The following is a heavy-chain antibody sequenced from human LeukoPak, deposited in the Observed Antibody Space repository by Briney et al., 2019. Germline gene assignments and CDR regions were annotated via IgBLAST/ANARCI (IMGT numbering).Heavy chain of an antibody. J-gene: IGHJ4*02. CDR2: IWYDGSNQ. V-gene: IGHV3-33*01. CDR3: ARDGCSTTSCFDY. Sequence: PGRSLRLSCAASGFPFSSYSMYWVRQAPGKGLEWVAFIWYDGSNQHYADSVKGRFTVSRDHSGNTVYLQMNSLRAEDTAVYYCARDGCSTTSCFDYWGQGTLVTVSS. CDR1: GFPFSSYS. D-gene: IGHD2-2*01.